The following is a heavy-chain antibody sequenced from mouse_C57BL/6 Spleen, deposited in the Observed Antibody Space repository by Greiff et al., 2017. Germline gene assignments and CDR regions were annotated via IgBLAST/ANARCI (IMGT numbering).Heavy chain of an antibody. Sequence: VQLQQSGPGLVKPSQSLSLSCSVSGYSITSGYYWNWIRQFPGNKLEWMGYISYDGSNNYNPSLNNRISITRDTSTNQFFLKLNSVTTEDTATYYCARGSDYWGQGTTLTVSS. V-gene: IGHV3-6*01. CDR1: GYSITSGYY. J-gene: IGHJ2*01. CDR3: ARGSDY. CDR2: ISYDGSN.